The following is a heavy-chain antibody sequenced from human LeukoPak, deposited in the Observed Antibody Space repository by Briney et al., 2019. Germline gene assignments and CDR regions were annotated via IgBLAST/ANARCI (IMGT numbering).Heavy chain of an antibody. CDR2: ISGSGGST. CDR3: AKEGGPYVWGSYRNDFDY. J-gene: IGHJ4*02. Sequence: GGSLRLSCAASGFTFSSYAMSWVRQAPGKGLEWVSAISGSGGSTYYADSVKGRFTISRDNSKNTLYLQMNSLRAEDTAVYYCAKEGGPYVWGSYRNDFDYWGQGTLVTVSS. V-gene: IGHV3-23*01. CDR1: GFTFSSYA. D-gene: IGHD3-16*02.